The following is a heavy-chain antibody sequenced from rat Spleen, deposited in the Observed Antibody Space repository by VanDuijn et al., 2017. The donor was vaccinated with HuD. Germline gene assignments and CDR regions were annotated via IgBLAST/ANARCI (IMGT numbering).Heavy chain of an antibody. CDR1: GFSLTSYH. CDR3: ARAMGINKNFFDY. J-gene: IGHJ2*01. CDR2: IWTGGTT. V-gene: IGHV2-43*01. D-gene: IGHD1-9*01. Sequence: QVQLKESGPGLVQPSQTLSLTCTVSGFSLTSYHVSWVRQPPGKGLEWMGQIWTGGTTAYNSLLKSRLSISRDTSKSQVFLKRNSLQTEDTATYYCARAMGINKNFFDYWGQGVMVTVSS.